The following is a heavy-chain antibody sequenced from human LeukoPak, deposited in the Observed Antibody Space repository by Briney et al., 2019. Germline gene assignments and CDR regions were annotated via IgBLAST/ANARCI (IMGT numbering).Heavy chain of an antibody. CDR3: ASNSQFGELHLDY. D-gene: IGHD3-10*01. V-gene: IGHV3-21*01. CDR1: GFTFSSYS. J-gene: IGHJ4*02. CDR2: ISSSSSYI. Sequence: KPGGSLRLSCAASGFTFSSYSMNWVRQAPGKGLEWVSSISSSSSYIYYADSVKGRFTISRDNAKNSLYLQMNSLRAEDTAVYYCASNSQFGELHLDYWGQGTLVTVSS.